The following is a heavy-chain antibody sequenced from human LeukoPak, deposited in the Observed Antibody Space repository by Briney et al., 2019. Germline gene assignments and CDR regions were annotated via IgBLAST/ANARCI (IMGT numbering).Heavy chain of an antibody. CDR1: GGSFSGYY. V-gene: IGHV4-34*01. Sequence: PSETLSLTCAVYGGSFSGYYWSWIRQPPGKGLEWIGEINHSGSTNYNPSLKSRVTISVDTSKNQFSLKLSSVTAADTAVYYCARLWADAATIYYFEYWGRQGTLVTVSS. CDR3: ARLWADAATIYYFEY. J-gene: IGHJ4*02. CDR2: INHSGST. D-gene: IGHD5-24*01.